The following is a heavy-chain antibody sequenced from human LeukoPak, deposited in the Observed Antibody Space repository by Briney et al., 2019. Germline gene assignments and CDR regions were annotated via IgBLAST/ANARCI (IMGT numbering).Heavy chain of an antibody. CDR1: GGSISSSSYY. CDR3: ALFPIRFLEWSSYYYYYMDV. CDR2: IYYSGST. Sequence: SETLSLTCTVSGGSISSSSYYWGWIRQPPGKGLEWIVSIYYSGSTYYNPSLKSRVTISVDTSKNQFSLKLSSVTAADTAMYYCALFPIRFLEWSSYYYYYMDVWGKGTTVTVSS. J-gene: IGHJ6*03. V-gene: IGHV4-39*01. D-gene: IGHD3-3*01.